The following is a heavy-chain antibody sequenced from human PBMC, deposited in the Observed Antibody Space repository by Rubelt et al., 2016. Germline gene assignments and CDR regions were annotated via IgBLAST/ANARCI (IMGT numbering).Heavy chain of an antibody. V-gene: IGHV4-39*07. D-gene: IGHD6-13*01. Sequence: QLQLQESGPGLVKPSETLSLTCTVSGGSISSSSYYWGWIRQPPGKGLEWIGSIYYSGSTYYNPSLKSRVTISVDTSKNQCSLRLSCVTAADTAVYYCASPRYSSSWYFAGDRDAFDIWCQGTMVTVSS. CDR2: IYYSGST. J-gene: IGHJ3*02. CDR1: GGSISSSSYY. CDR3: ASPRYSSSWYFAGDRDAFDI.